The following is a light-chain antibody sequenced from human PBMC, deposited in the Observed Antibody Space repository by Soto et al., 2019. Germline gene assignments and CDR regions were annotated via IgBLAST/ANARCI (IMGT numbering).Light chain of an antibody. V-gene: IGKV2-28*01. CDR3: MQALQTPLT. J-gene: IGKJ4*01. CDR2: LGS. CDR1: QSLLHSNGYNC. Sequence: DIVMTQSPVSLPVTPGEPASISCRSSQSLLHSNGYNCLDWYLQKPGQSPQLLIHLGSNRASGVPDRYSGSGSGADFTPKISRVEAEDLGLYYCMQALQTPLTFGGGTKVEIK.